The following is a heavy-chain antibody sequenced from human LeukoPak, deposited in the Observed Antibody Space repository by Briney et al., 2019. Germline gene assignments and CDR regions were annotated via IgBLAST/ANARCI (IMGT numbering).Heavy chain of an antibody. CDR1: GGSISSYY. D-gene: IGHD5-24*01. V-gene: IGHV4-59*01. Sequence: PSETLSLTCTVSGGSISSYYWSWIRQPPGKGLEWIGYIYYSGSTNYNPSLKSRVTISVDTSKNQFSLKLSSVTAADTAVYYCARTKVEMATIVFDYWGQGTLVTVSS. CDR3: ARTKVEMATIVFDY. J-gene: IGHJ4*02. CDR2: IYYSGST.